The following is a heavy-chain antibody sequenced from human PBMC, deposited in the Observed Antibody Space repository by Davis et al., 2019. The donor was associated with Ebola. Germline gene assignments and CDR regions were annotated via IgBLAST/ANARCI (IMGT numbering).Heavy chain of an antibody. J-gene: IGHJ5*02. CDR2: LYYSGFT. D-gene: IGHD6-19*01. Sequence: GSLRLSCTVSGASVSSGAYYWSWIRQPPGKGLEWIGSLYYSGFTNYNPSLKSRVTISVDTSKNQFSLKLSSVTAADTAVYYCARRRIAVADNWFDPWGQGTLVTVSS. V-gene: IGHV4-61*08. CDR3: ARRRIAVADNWFDP. CDR1: GASVSSGAYY.